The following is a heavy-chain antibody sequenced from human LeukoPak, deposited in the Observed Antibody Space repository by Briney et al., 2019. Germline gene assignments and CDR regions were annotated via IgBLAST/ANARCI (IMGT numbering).Heavy chain of an antibody. D-gene: IGHD2-15*01. CDR1: GFTFSSYA. CDR3: AKLWVVALIEG. CDR2: INNVGGFT. Sequence: GGSLRLSCAASGFTFSSYAMSWVRQAPGKGLEWVSGINNVGGFTKYADSVKGRFTISRDNSKNTLYLQMNSLRAEDTAVYYCAKLWVVALIEGWGQGTLVTVSS. V-gene: IGHV3-23*01. J-gene: IGHJ4*02.